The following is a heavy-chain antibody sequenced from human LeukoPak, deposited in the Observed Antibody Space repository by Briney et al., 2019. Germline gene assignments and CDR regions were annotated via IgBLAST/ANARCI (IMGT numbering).Heavy chain of an antibody. V-gene: IGHV3-48*03. Sequence: PGGSLRLSCAASGFTFSSYEMNWVRQAPGKGLDWVSYISSSSTIYYADSVKGRFTISRDNAKNSLYLQMNSLRDEDTAVYYCARAFGLTDYWGQGTLVTVSS. D-gene: IGHD3/OR15-3a*01. CDR1: GFTFSSYE. J-gene: IGHJ4*02. CDR3: ARAFGLTDY. CDR2: ISSSSTI.